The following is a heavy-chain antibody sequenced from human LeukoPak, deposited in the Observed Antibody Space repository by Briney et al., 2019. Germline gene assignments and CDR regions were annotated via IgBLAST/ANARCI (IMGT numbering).Heavy chain of an antibody. D-gene: IGHD3-10*01. Sequence: PGGSLRLSRAASGFTFSSYSMNWVRQAPGKGLEWVSYISSSSSTIYYADSVKGRFTISRDNAKNSLYLQMNSLRAEDTAVYYCARDIHYYGSGSYRYWGQGTLVTVSS. CDR1: GFTFSSYS. V-gene: IGHV3-48*01. CDR3: ARDIHYYGSGSYRY. CDR2: ISSSSSTI. J-gene: IGHJ4*02.